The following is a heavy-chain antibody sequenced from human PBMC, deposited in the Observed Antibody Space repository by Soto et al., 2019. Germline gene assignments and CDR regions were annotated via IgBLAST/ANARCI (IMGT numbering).Heavy chain of an antibody. CDR3: ANGYKDPFSLAIDY. CDR2: ISYDGSNK. CDR1: GFTFSSYG. Sequence: GGSLRLSCAASGFTFSSYGMHWVRQAPCKGLEWVAVISYDGSNKYYADSVKGRFTISRDNSKNTLYLQMNSLRAEDTAVYYCANGYKDPFSLAIDYWGKGTLVTISS. V-gene: IGHV3-30*18. D-gene: IGHD5-12*01. J-gene: IGHJ4*02.